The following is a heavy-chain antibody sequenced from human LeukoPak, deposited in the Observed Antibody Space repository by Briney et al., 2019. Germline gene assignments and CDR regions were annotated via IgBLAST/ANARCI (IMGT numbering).Heavy chain of an antibody. CDR2: IKSKTDGGTT. CDR3: TTGPYDYGSGTYYH. D-gene: IGHD3-10*01. CDR1: GFTFSKAW. V-gene: IGHV3-15*01. J-gene: IGHJ4*02. Sequence: GGSLRLSCAASGFTFSKAWMSWVRQAPGKGLEWVGRIKSKTDGGTTDYAAPVKGRFTISRDDSKNTLYVQMNSLKTEDTAVYYCTTGPYDYGSGTYYHWGQGTLVTVSS.